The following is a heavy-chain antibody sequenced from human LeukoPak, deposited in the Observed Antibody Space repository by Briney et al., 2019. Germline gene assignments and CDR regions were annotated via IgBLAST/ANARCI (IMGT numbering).Heavy chain of an antibody. V-gene: IGHV4-39*07. J-gene: IGHJ1*01. D-gene: IGHD6-13*01. Sequence: SETLSLTCTVSGGSISSSSYYWGWIRQPPGKGLEWIGSIYYSGSTYYNPSLKSRVTISVDTSKNQFSLKLSSVTAADTAVYYCARDRLGSSWYTPHVGFQHWGQGTLVTVSS. CDR2: IYYSGST. CDR3: ARDRLGSSWYTPHVGFQH. CDR1: GGSISSSSYY.